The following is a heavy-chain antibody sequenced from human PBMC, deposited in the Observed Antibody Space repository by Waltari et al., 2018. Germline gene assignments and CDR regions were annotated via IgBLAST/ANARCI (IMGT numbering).Heavy chain of an antibody. J-gene: IGHJ4*02. CDR1: GFTVSSNY. D-gene: IGHD6-19*01. V-gene: IGHV3-53*04. CDR2: SYIGGST. CDR3: ARIHSSGWEAIDY. Sequence: EVQLVESGGGLVQPGGSLRLSCAASGFTVSSNYMSWVRQAPWKGLEWVSVSYIGGSTYYADSVKGRFTISRHISKNTLYLQMNSLRAEDTAVYYCARIHSSGWEAIDYWGQGTLVTVSS.